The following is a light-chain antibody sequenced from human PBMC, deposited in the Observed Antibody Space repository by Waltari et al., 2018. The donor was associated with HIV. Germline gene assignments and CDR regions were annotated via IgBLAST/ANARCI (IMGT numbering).Light chain of an antibody. V-gene: IGLV2-14*03. J-gene: IGLJ3*02. Sequence: QSALTQPASVSGSPGQSITVSCSGTADALGAYNYVSWFQQPPDRAPKLSIYDVDKRPSGVSDRFSGSKSGNTASLSISGLQPDDEANYFCMSYTSVATWVFGGGTTVTVL. CDR2: DVD. CDR1: ADALGAYNY. CDR3: MSYTSVATWV.